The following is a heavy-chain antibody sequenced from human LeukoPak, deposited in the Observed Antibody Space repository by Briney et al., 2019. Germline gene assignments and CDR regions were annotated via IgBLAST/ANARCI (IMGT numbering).Heavy chain of an antibody. J-gene: IGHJ4*02. V-gene: IGHV3-21*06. CDR2: IRPTGSDK. CDR3: ATETNGRHYDY. CDR1: GLTFSTSG. Sequence: GGSLRLSCTASGLTFSTSGFNWVRQAPGKGLEWVAYIRPTGSDKYHADSIKGRFTISRDNANNFLYLEMNSLRAEDTAVYYCATETNGRHYDYWGQGTLLTVSS. D-gene: IGHD1-14*01.